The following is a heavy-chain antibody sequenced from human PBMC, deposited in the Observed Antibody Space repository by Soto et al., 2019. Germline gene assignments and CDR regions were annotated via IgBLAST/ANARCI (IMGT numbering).Heavy chain of an antibody. CDR1: GGSIRTSSYY. V-gene: IGHV4-39*07. J-gene: IGHJ4*02. CDR3: ARARQWIDY. D-gene: IGHD6-19*01. CDR2: IYHSGST. Sequence: SETLSLTCTVSGGSIRTSSYYWGWVRQPPGKGLEWIGEIYHSGSTNYNPSLKSRVTISVDKSKNQFSLKLSSVTAADTAVYYCARARQWIDYWGQGTLVTVSS.